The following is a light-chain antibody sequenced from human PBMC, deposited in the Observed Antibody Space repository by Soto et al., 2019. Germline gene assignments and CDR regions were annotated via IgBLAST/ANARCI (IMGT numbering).Light chain of an antibody. J-gene: IGKJ1*01. V-gene: IGKV1-6*01. Sequence: AIQMTQSPSSLSASVGDRVTLTCRANQAIRYDLAWYQQKPGRAPKLLIYAASHLQSGVPSRFSGSGSGTDFTLTISSLQPEDFATSCCLQDYGYPRTFGQGTKVEI. CDR2: AAS. CDR1: QAIRYD. CDR3: LQDYGYPRT.